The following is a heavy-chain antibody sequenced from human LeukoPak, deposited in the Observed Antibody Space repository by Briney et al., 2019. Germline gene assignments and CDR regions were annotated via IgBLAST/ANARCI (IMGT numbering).Heavy chain of an antibody. CDR3: ASGYCSGGSCYSGAFDI. V-gene: IGHV4-39*07. CDR2: INHSGST. CDR1: GGSISSSSYY. D-gene: IGHD2-15*01. J-gene: IGHJ3*02. Sequence: SETLSLTCTVSGGSISSSSYYWSWIRQPPGKGLEWIGEINHSGSTNYNPSLKSRVTISVDTSKNQFSLKLSSVTAADTAVYYCASGYCSGGSCYSGAFDIWGQGTKVTVSS.